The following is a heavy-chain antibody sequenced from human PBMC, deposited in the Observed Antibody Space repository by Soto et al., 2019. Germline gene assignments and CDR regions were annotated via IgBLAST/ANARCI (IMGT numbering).Heavy chain of an antibody. D-gene: IGHD1-1*01. J-gene: IGHJ5*02. CDR1: GFTFSSYG. CDR2: IWYDGSNK. CDR3: ARDQDGEAVHGGTGFDP. V-gene: IGHV3-33*01. Sequence: QVQLVESGGGVVQPGRSLRLSCAASGFTFSSYGMHWVRQAPGKGLEWVAVIWYDGSNKYYADSVKGRFTISRDNSKNTLYLQMNSLRAEDTAVYYCARDQDGEAVHGGTGFDPWGQGTLVTVSS.